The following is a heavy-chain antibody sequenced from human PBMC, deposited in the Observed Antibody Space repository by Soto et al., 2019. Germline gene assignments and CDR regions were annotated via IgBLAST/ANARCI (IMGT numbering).Heavy chain of an antibody. J-gene: IGHJ3*02. Sequence: QVQLQESGPGLVKPSETLSLTCTVSDGSVSSGSYYWNWIRQPPGKGLEWIGFIYYSGSTHYNPSLQSRVTISVDTSRNQFSLRLSSVTAAGTAIYYCAIYRGDRTLAFDIWGQGTMVTVSS. CDR2: IYYSGST. V-gene: IGHV4-61*01. CDR1: DGSVSSGSYY. D-gene: IGHD2-2*02. CDR3: AIYRGDRTLAFDI.